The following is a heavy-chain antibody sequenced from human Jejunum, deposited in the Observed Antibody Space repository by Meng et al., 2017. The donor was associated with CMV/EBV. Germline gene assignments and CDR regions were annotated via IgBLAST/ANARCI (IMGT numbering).Heavy chain of an antibody. CDR2: ISGGGDST. V-gene: IGHV3-23*01. Sequence: MGWVRQAPGKGLEWVSTISGGGDSTYYADSVEGRFTISRDNYKNTLYLQMNSLRVEDSAVYYCAKGETSGYCSSTSCFYYYGMDVWGQGTTVTVSS. J-gene: IGHJ6*02. D-gene: IGHD2-2*03. CDR3: AKGETSGYCSSTSCFYYYGMDV.